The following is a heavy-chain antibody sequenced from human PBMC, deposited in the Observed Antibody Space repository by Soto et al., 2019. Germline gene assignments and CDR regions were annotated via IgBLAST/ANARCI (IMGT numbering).Heavy chain of an antibody. CDR1: GYTFTSYA. J-gene: IGHJ4*02. Sequence: QVPLVQSGAEVKKPGASVKVSCKASGYTFTSYAMHWVRQAPGQRLEWMGWINAGNGNTKYSQKFQGRVTITRDTSASTAYMELSSLRSEDTAVYYCARGVMIVPRQFHYWGQGTLVTVSS. D-gene: IGHD3-22*01. V-gene: IGHV1-3*01. CDR3: ARGVMIVPRQFHY. CDR2: INAGNGNT.